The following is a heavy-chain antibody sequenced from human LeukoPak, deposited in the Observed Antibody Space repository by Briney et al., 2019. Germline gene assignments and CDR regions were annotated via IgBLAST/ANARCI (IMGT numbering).Heavy chain of an antibody. Sequence: SETLSLTCAVYGGSFSGYYWSWIRQPPGKGLEWIGEINHSGSTNYNPSLKSRVTISVDTSKNQFSLKLSSVTAADTAVYYCARDLDIVVVPAGSYYMDVWGKGTTVTVSS. J-gene: IGHJ6*03. CDR1: GGSFSGYY. CDR2: INHSGST. CDR3: ARDLDIVVVPAGSYYMDV. D-gene: IGHD2-2*01. V-gene: IGHV4-34*01.